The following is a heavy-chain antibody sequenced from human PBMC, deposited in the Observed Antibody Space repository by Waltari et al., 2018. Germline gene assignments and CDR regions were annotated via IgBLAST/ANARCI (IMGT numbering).Heavy chain of an antibody. CDR1: GGSFSGCY. CDR3: ARKDVDTAMVRGGAFDI. Sequence: QVQLQQWGAGLLKPSETLSLSCAAYGGSFSGCYWSWIRQPPGKGLEWSGEINHSGSTNYNPSLKSRVTISVDTSKHQFSLKLSSVTAADTAVYYSARKDVDTAMVRGGAFDIWGQGTMVTVSS. V-gene: IGHV4-34*01. D-gene: IGHD5-18*01. CDR2: INHSGST. J-gene: IGHJ3*02.